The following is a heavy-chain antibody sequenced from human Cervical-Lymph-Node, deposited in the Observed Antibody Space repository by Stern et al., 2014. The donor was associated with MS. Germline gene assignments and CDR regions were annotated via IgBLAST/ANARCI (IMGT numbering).Heavy chain of an antibody. CDR2: ISWNSGTI. V-gene: IGHV3-9*01. Sequence: QLVESGGDLVQPGRSLRLSCAAFGFTFDDYAMHWVRQAPGKGLEWVAGISWNSGTIGYADSVKGRFTTSRDNAYSSLYLQMNSLRPEDTALYYCARDITGSSAYFAYWGQGTLITVSS. J-gene: IGHJ4*02. D-gene: IGHD1-14*01. CDR3: ARDITGSSAYFAY. CDR1: GFTFDDYA.